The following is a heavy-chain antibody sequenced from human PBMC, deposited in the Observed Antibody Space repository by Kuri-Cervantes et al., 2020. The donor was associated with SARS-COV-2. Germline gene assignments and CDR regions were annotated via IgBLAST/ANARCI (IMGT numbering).Heavy chain of an antibody. J-gene: IGHJ2*01. Sequence: SVQVSCKASGGTFSSYAISWVPQAPGQGLEWMGGIIPIFGTANYAQKSQGRVTITADESTSTAYMELSSLRSEDTAVYYCASRKRELVYATRGGYFDLWGRGTLVTVSS. CDR2: IIPIFGTA. CDR1: GGTFSSYA. CDR3: ASRKRELVYATRGGYFDL. D-gene: IGHD2-8*01. V-gene: IGHV1-69*13.